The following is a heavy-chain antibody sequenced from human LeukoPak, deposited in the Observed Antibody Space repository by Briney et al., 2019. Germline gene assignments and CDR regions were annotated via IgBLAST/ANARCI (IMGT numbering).Heavy chain of an antibody. D-gene: IGHD4-17*01. V-gene: IGHV3-23*01. CDR1: GFTFSSYA. Sequence: GGSLRLSCAASGFTFSSYAMSWVRQAPGKGLERVSGISGSGGSTYYADSVKGRFTISRDNSKNTLYLQMNSLRAEDTAVYYCAVRGMTTVTYFDYWGQGTLVTVSS. CDR2: ISGSGGST. CDR3: AVRGMTTVTYFDY. J-gene: IGHJ4*02.